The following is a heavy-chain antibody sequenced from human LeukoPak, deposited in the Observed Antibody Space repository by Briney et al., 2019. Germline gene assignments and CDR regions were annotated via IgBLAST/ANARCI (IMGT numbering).Heavy chain of an antibody. J-gene: IGHJ4*02. V-gene: IGHV3-23*01. CDR2: ISGSGGST. Sequence: PGGSLRLSCAASGFTFSSYAMSWVRQAPGKGLEWVSAISGSGGSTYYADSVKGRFTISRDNSKNTLYLQMNSLRAEDTAVYYCAKVGRITMIVVAPSKGGFDYWGQGTLVTVSS. CDR3: AKVGRITMIVVAPSKGGFDY. CDR1: GFTFSSYA. D-gene: IGHD3-22*01.